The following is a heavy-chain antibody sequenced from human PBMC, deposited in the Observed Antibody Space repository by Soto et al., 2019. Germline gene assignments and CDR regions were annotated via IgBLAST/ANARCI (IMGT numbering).Heavy chain of an antibody. D-gene: IGHD2-2*01. V-gene: IGHV1-69*08. CDR3: AREDRDRETGLVPAAIDGMDV. CDR1: GGTFSRYS. Sequence: QVQLVQSGAEVKKPGSSVKVSCKASGGTFSRYSITWVRQAPGHGLEWIGRIIPIFGIRTYAQKFQGRVTFTAHESTSTAYMELSSLRSDDTAVYYCAREDRDRETGLVPAAIDGMDVWGQGTTVTVSS. J-gene: IGHJ6*02. CDR2: IIPIFGIR.